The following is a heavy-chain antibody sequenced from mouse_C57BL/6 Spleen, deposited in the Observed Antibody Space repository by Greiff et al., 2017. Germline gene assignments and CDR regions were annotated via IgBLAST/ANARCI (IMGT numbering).Heavy chain of an antibody. D-gene: IGHD4-1*01. V-gene: IGHV5-17*01. J-gene: IGHJ4*01. CDR3: ADWAPGYAMDY. Sequence: EVQRVESGGGLVKPGGSLKLSCAASGFTFSDYGMHWVRQAPEQGLEWVAYISSGSSTIYYADTVKGRFTISRDNAKNTLFLQITSVRSEDTAMYNCADWAPGYAMDYWGQGTSVTVAS. CDR2: ISSGSSTI. CDR1: GFTFSDYG.